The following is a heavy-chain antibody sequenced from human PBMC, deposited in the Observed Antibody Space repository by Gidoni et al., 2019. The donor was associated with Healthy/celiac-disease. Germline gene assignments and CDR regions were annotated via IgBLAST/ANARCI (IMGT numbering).Heavy chain of an antibody. Sequence: QVQLQESGPGLVKPSQTLSLTCTVSGGSISSGSYYWSWIRQPAGKGLEWIGRIYTSGSTNYNPSLKSRVTISVDTSKNQFSLKLSSVTAADTAVYYCAREVYSGYGDWGQGTLVTVSS. D-gene: IGHD5-12*01. CDR3: AREVYSGYGD. CDR1: GGSISSGSYY. J-gene: IGHJ4*02. CDR2: IYTSGST. V-gene: IGHV4-61*02.